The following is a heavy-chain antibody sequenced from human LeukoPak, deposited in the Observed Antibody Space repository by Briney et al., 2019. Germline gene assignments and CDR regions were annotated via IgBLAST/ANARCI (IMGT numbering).Heavy chain of an antibody. J-gene: IGHJ5*02. V-gene: IGHV4-59*08. D-gene: IGHD5-18*01. CDR1: GGSISSYY. CDR2: IYYSGST. Sequence: PSETLSLTCTVSGGSISSYYWSWIRQPPGKGLEWIGYIYYSGSTNYNPSLKSRVTISVDTPKNQFSLKLSSVTAADTAVYYCARLVDTAGGWFDPWGQGTLVTVSS. CDR3: ARLVDTAGGWFDP.